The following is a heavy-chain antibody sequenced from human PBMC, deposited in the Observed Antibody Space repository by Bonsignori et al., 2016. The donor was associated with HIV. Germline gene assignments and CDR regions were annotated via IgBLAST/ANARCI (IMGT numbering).Heavy chain of an antibody. D-gene: IGHD3-3*01. CDR1: GFTFSSYW. CDR2: INSDGSST. V-gene: IGHV3-74*01. J-gene: IGHJ4*02. CDR3: ARERNYDFWSGYPTHKYRYFDY. Sequence: GESLKISCAASGFTFSSYWMHWVRQAPGKGLVWVSRINSDGSSTSYADSVKGRFTISRDNAKNTLYLQMNSLRAEDTAVYYCARERNYDFWSGYPTHKYRYFDYWGQGTLVTVSS.